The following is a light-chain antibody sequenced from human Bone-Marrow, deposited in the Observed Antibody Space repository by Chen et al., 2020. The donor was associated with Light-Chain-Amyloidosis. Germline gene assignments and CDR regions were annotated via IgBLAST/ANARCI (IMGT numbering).Light chain of an antibody. CDR2: AAS. V-gene: IGKV1-39*01. Sequence: DVQMTQSPSSLSASVGDRVTITCRASQSISGYLNWYQQKPGKAPKVLIYAASSLQSGVPSRFSGSGSGTDFTLTINSLQPEDFATYYCQQSYSTPLTFGGGTKVEIK. CDR3: QQSYSTPLT. CDR1: QSISGY. J-gene: IGKJ4*01.